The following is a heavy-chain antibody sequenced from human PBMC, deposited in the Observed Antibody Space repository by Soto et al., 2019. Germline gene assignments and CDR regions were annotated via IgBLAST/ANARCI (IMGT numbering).Heavy chain of an antibody. J-gene: IGHJ5*02. D-gene: IGHD2-21*02. CDR2: ISAYNGNT. CDR3: AREAAYCGGGCYSRWFLP. CDR1: GYTFTSHG. V-gene: IGHV1-18*01. Sequence: ASVKFSFKSSGYTFTSHGISWVRQAPGQGLEWMGWISAYNGNTNYAQKLQGRVTITTDTSTSTAYMELRSLRSDDTAVYYCAREAAYCGGGCYSRWFLPSGPGTLVSVSS.